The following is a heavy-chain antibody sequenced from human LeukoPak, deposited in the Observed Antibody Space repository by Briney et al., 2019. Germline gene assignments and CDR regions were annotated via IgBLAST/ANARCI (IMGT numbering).Heavy chain of an antibody. Sequence: PGGSLRLSCAASGFTVSSNYMTWVRQAPGKGLEWISAISTSGDSTYYADSVKGRFTISRDNSKSTLNLQMNSLRAEDTAVYYCAKGLSEPGTYYFFDYWGQGTLVTVSS. CDR2: ISTSGDST. J-gene: IGHJ4*02. D-gene: IGHD6-13*01. CDR3: AKGLSEPGTYYFFDY. CDR1: GFTVSSNY. V-gene: IGHV3-23*01.